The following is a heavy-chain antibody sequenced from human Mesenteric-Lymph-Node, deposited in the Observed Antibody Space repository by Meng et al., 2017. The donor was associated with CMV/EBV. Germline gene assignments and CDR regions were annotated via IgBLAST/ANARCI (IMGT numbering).Heavy chain of an antibody. CDR2: INHSGST. V-gene: IGHV4-34*01. CDR1: GGSFSGYY. J-gene: IGHJ3*02. CDR3: ARLSSRQQLVGGGAFDI. Sequence: SETLSLTCAVYGGSFSGYYWSWIRQPPGKGLEWIGEINHSGSTNYNPSLKSRVTISVDTSKNQFSLKLSSVTAADTAVYYCARLSSRQQLVGGGAFDIWGQGTMVTVSS. D-gene: IGHD6-13*01.